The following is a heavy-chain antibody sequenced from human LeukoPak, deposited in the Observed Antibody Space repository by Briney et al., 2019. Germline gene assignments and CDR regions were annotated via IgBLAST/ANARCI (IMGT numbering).Heavy chain of an antibody. CDR1: GGSISSSSYY. J-gene: IGHJ4*02. CDR2: IYYSGST. D-gene: IGHD3-22*01. V-gene: IGHV4-39*01. Sequence: SETLSITCTVSGGSISSSSYYWGWIRQPPGKGLEWIGSIYYSGSTYYNPSLKSRVTISVDTSKNQFSLKLSSVTAADTAVYYCARREGYYDLDYWGQGTLDTVSS. CDR3: ARREGYYDLDY.